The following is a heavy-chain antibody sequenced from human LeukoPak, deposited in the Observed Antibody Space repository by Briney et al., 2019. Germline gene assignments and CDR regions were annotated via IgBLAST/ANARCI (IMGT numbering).Heavy chain of an antibody. V-gene: IGHV4-59*12. D-gene: IGHD6-13*01. CDR1: GGSISSYY. CDR3: ARILYHSSSWYYFDY. CDR2: IYYSGST. Sequence: SETLSLTCTVSGGSISSYYWSWIRQPPGKGLEWIGYIYYSGSTNYNPSLKSRVTISVDTSKNQFSLKLSSVTAADTAVYYCARILYHSSSWYYFDYWGQGTLVTVSS. J-gene: IGHJ4*02.